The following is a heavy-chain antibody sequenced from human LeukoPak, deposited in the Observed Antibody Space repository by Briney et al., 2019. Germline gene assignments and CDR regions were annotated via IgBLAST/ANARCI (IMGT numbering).Heavy chain of an antibody. CDR3: ARAGAARLSHDY. J-gene: IGHJ4*02. Sequence: GASVKVSCKASGYSFSGYGMLWVRQAPGQGLEYMGWINTNTGNPTYAQGFTGRFVFSLDTSVNTAYMQISSLMAEDTAVYYCARAGAARLSHDYWGQGTLASVSS. CDR2: INTNTGNP. V-gene: IGHV7-4-1*02. D-gene: IGHD6-6*01. CDR1: GYSFSGYG.